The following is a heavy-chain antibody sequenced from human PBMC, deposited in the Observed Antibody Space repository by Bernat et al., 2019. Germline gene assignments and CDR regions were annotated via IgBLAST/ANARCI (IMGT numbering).Heavy chain of an antibody. CDR3: ARNGYSSSWYLNPNYYFDY. Sequence: QVQLVESGGGVVQPGRSLRLSCAASGFTFSSYGMHWVRQAPGKGLEWVAVIGYDGSNKYYADSVKGRFTISRDNSKNTLYLQMNSLRAEDTAVYYCARNGYSSSWYLNPNYYFDYWGQGTLVTVSS. CDR2: IGYDGSNK. CDR1: GFTFSSYG. D-gene: IGHD6-13*01. J-gene: IGHJ4*02. V-gene: IGHV3-33*01.